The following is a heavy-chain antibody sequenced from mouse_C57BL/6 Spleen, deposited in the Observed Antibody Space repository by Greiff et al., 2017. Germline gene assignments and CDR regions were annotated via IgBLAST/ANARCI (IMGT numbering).Heavy chain of an antibody. CDR3: ARSGANWDLAWFAY. V-gene: IGHV1-53*01. CDR1: GYTFTSYW. Sequence: VQLQQPGTELMKPGASVKLSCKASGYTFTSYWMHWVKQRPGQGLEWIGNINPSNGGTNYNEKFKSKATLTVDKSSSTAYMQLSSLTSEDSAVYYCARSGANWDLAWFAYWGQGTLVTVSA. D-gene: IGHD4-1*01. CDR2: INPSNGGT. J-gene: IGHJ3*01.